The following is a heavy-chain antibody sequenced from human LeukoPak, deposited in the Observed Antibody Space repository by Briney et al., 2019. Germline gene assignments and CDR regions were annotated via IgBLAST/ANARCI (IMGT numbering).Heavy chain of an antibody. CDR3: ATSFSANGANWFDP. Sequence: SETLSLTCAVYGGSFSGYYWSWIRQPPGKGLEWIGEINHSGSTNYNPSLKSRVTISVDTSKNQFSLKLSSVTAADTAVYYCATSFSANGANWFDPWGQGTLVTASS. D-gene: IGHD2-8*01. CDR2: INHSGST. V-gene: IGHV4-34*01. J-gene: IGHJ5*02. CDR1: GGSFSGYY.